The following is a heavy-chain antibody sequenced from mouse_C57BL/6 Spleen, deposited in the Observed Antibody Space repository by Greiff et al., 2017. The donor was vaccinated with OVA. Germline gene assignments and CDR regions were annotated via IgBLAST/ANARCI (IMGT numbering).Heavy chain of an antibody. CDR1: GYTFTDYY. CDR3: ATHYGSSSWFAY. V-gene: IGHV1-19*01. CDR2: INPYNGGT. Sequence: VQLQQSGPVLVKPGASVKMSCKASGYTFTDYYMNWVKQSHGKSLEWIGVINPYNGGTSYNQKFKGKATLTVDKSSSTAYMELNSLTSEDSAVYYCATHYGSSSWFAYWGQGTLVTVSA. D-gene: IGHD1-1*01. J-gene: IGHJ3*01.